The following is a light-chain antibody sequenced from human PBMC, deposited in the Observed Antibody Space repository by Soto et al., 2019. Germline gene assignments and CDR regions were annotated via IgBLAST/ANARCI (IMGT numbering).Light chain of an antibody. Sequence: EIVLTQSPGTQPLSPGERASLSCRAIQIVYGRQLAWYQHKPGQAPRLLMYGVSSRATGIPDRFTGSGSGADFTLTISRLEPEDFAVYYCQVYGPSPPITFGQGTRLEIK. J-gene: IGKJ5*01. CDR2: GVS. V-gene: IGKV3-20*01. CDR1: QIVYGRQ. CDR3: QVYGPSPPIT.